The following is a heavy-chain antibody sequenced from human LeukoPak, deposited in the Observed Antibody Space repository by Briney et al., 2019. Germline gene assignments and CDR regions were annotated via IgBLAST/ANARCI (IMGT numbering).Heavy chain of an antibody. J-gene: IGHJ4*02. V-gene: IGHV3-30*02. CDR2: IRYDGSNK. Sequence: GGSLRLSCAASGFTFSSYGMHWVRQAPGKGLEWVAFIRYDGSNKYYADSVRGRFTISRDNSKNTLYLQMNSLRAEDTAVYYCAKGNRESRLATVTPFDYWGQGTLVTVSS. CDR1: GFTFSSYG. CDR3: AKGNRESRLATVTPFDY. D-gene: IGHD4-17*01.